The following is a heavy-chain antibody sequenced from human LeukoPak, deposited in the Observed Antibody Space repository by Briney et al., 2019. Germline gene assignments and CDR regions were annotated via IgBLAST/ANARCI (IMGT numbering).Heavy chain of an antibody. Sequence: PSQTLSLTCTVSGGSISSGGYYWSWIRQHPGKGLEWIGYIYYSGSTNYNPSLESRVTISVDTSKNQFSLKLSSVTAADTAVYYCARDRKRGMDVWGQGTTVTVSS. J-gene: IGHJ6*02. V-gene: IGHV4-31*03. CDR1: GGSISSGGYY. CDR2: IYYSGST. CDR3: ARDRKRGMDV.